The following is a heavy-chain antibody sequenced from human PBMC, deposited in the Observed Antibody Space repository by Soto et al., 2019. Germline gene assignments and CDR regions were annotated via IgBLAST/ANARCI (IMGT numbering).Heavy chain of an antibody. J-gene: IGHJ6*04. CDR2: ISGSGGST. CDR3: TKDQTYRGGYYYYCMYV. CDR1: GFTFSSYA. D-gene: IGHD3-16*01. Sequence: EVQLLESGGGLVQPGGSLRLSFAAFGFTFSSYAMSWVRQAPGKGLEWVSAISGSGGSTYYADSVKAPFPISRDISHRPQYLQMHSLRAKATAVYYYTKDQTYRGGYYYYCMYVCAEGTTVTVAS. V-gene: IGHV3-23*01.